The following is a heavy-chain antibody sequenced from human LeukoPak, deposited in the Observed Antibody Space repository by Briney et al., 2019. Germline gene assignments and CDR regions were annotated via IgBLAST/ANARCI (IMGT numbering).Heavy chain of an antibody. CDR1: GGSVRSYY. CDR3: AREVTGTSGSFAY. V-gene: IGHV4-59*02. J-gene: IGHJ4*02. CDR2: IYYTGTT. D-gene: IGHD6-19*01. Sequence: PSETLSLTCTVSGGSVRSYYWTWMRQPPGEELEWPGYIYYTGTTNYNPSRKSRPTISVDTSKDHFSLKLSSVTAADTAVYYCAREVTGTSGSFAYWGQGALVTVSS.